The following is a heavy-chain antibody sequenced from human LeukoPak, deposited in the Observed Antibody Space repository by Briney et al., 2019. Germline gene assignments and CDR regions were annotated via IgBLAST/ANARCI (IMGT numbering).Heavy chain of an antibody. CDR2: INTNTGNP. D-gene: IGHD3-22*01. CDR3: AREYPYYYDSSGYLDAFDI. Sequence: ASVKVSCKASGYTFTSYAMNWVRQAPGQGLEWMGWINTNTGNPTYAQGFTGRFVFSLDTSVSTAYLQISSLKAEDTAVYYCAREYPYYYDSSGYLDAFDIWGQGTMVTVSS. V-gene: IGHV7-4-1*02. CDR1: GYTFTSYA. J-gene: IGHJ3*02.